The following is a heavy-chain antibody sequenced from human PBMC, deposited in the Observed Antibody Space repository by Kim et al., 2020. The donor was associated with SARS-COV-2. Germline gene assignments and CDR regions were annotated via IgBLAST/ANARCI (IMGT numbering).Heavy chain of an antibody. V-gene: IGHV6-1*01. Sequence: SQTLSLTCAISWDSVSSKSAAWNWIRQSPSRSLEWLGRTYYRSKWYGDYAASVKSRITINPYTSNNQFSLHLNSVTPEDTAVYYCARDLGISTVADVVDAFDVWGQGTVFTVSS. CDR2: TYYRSKWYG. D-gene: IGHD1-26*01. J-gene: IGHJ3*01. CDR1: WDSVSSKSAA. CDR3: ARDLGISTVADVVDAFDV.